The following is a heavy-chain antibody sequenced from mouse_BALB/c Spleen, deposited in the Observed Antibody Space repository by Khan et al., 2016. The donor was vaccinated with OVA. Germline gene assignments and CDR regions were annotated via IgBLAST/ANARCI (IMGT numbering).Heavy chain of an antibody. CDR3: ARDTTVESYWYFDV. CDR2: IWAGGST. V-gene: IGHV2-9*02. D-gene: IGHD1-1*01. J-gene: IGHJ1*01. CDR1: GFSLTSYG. Sequence: QVQLKESGPGLVAPSQSLSITCTVSGFSLTSYGVHWVRQPPGKGLEWLGVIWAGGSTNYNSALLSRLSISKDNSKSQVFLKMNSLQTDDTAMYCCARDTTVESYWYFDVWGAGTTVTVSS.